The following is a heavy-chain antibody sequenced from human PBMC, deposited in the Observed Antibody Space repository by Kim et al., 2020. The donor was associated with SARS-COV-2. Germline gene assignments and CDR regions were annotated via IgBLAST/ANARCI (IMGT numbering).Heavy chain of an antibody. CDR3: AADTSAYYDILTGYYRPFLGSDY. CDR2: IVVGSGNT. J-gene: IGHJ4*02. D-gene: IGHD3-9*01. V-gene: IGHV1-58*01. Sequence: SVKVSCKASGFTFTSSAVQWVRQARGQRLEWIGWIVVGSGNTNYAQKFQERVTITRDMSTSTAYMELSSLRSEDTAVYYCAADTSAYYDILTGYYRPFLGSDYWGQGTLVTVSS. CDR1: GFTFTSSA.